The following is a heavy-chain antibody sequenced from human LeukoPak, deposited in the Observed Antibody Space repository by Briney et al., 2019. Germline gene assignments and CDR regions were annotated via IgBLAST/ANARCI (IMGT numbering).Heavy chain of an antibody. CDR2: ISSSSSYT. V-gene: IGHV3-11*03. J-gene: IGHJ4*02. CDR3: AAGTAADF. CDR1: GIPFSDYY. Sequence: KPGGSLRLSCVVSGIPFSDYYMNWIRQAPGKGLEWISYISSSSSYTDYADSVKGRFTISRDNAKSALYLHLNSLRLEDTAVYYCAAGTAADFWGQGTLVTVSP. D-gene: IGHD6-13*01.